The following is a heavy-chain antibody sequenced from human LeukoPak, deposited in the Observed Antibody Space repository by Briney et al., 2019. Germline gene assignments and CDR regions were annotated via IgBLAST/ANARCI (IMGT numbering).Heavy chain of an antibody. D-gene: IGHD5-18*01. Sequence: SETLSLTCTVSGGSISSSGYYWGWIRQPPGKGLEWIATIYYTGSTYYSPSLRSRVTISVDTSKDQFSLKLTSVTAADTAVYYYARLTGGYSYGYAGYWGQGTLVTVSS. CDR1: GGSISSSGYY. CDR3: ARLTGGYSYGYAGY. J-gene: IGHJ4*02. V-gene: IGHV4-39*01. CDR2: IYYTGST.